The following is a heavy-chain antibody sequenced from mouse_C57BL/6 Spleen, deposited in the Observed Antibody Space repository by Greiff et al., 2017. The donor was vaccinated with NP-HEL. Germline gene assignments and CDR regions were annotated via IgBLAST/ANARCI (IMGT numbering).Heavy chain of an antibody. Sequence: QVQLQQSGTELVKPGASVKLSCKASGYTFTSYWMHWVKQRPGQGLEWIGNINPSNGGTNYNEKFKSKATLTVDKSSSTAYMQLSSLTSEDSAVYYGARSMRWLPSFDYWGQGTTLTVSS. V-gene: IGHV1-53*01. J-gene: IGHJ2*01. CDR2: INPSNGGT. D-gene: IGHD2-3*01. CDR1: GYTFTSYW. CDR3: ARSMRWLPSFDY.